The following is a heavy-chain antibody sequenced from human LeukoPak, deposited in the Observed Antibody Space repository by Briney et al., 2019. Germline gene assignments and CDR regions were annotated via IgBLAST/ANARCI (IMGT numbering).Heavy chain of an antibody. V-gene: IGHV1-8*01. CDR3: ARRNRAYWYFDL. J-gene: IGHJ2*01. D-gene: IGHD1-14*01. CDR1: GNTFTSFD. CDR2: MNPHSGQS. Sequence: ASVKVSCTASGNTFTSFDINWVRQASGQGREWMGWMNPHSGQSGFAQKFQGRVTLTRNTSISTAYMELTSLRSEDSAIYYCARRNRAYWYFDLWGRGTPVTVSS.